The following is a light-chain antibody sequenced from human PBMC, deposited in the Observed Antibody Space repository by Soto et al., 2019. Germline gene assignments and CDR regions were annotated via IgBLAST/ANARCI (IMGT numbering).Light chain of an antibody. Sequence: QSVLTQPASVSGSPGQSITISCTGTSSDVGGYNYVSWYQQHPGKAPKLMIYDVSNRPSGVSNRFSGSNSGNPASLTISGLQAEDEADYYCSSDTSSSAGVVFGGGTKLTV. CDR3: SSDTSSSAGVV. V-gene: IGLV2-14*01. CDR2: DVS. CDR1: SSDVGGYNY. J-gene: IGLJ2*01.